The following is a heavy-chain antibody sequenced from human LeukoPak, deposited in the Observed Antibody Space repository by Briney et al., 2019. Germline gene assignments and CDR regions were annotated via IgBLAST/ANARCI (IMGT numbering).Heavy chain of an antibody. CDR2: ISSSSSTI. D-gene: IGHD3-22*01. J-gene: IGHJ4*02. CDR1: GFTFSSYS. CDR3: ARERYYYDSSGFDY. Sequence: GGSLRLSCAASGFTFSSYSMYWVRQAPGKGLEWVSYISSSSSTIYYADSVKGRFTISRDNAKNSLYLQMNSLRDEDTAVYYCARERYYYDSSGFDYWGQGTLVTVSS. V-gene: IGHV3-48*02.